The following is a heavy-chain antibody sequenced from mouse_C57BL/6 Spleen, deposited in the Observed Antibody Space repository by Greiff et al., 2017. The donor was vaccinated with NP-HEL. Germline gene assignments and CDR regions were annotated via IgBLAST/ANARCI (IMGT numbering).Heavy chain of an antibody. CDR1: GYTFTSYW. D-gene: IGHD3-2*02. V-gene: IGHV1-69*01. J-gene: IGHJ2*01. CDR3: ARKEGWDYFDY. CDR2: IDPSDSYT. Sequence: VQLQQPGAELVMPGASVKLSCKASGYTFTSYWMHWVKQRPGQGLEWIGEIDPSDSYTNYNQKFKGKSTLTVDKSSSTAYMQLSSLTSEDSAVYYCARKEGWDYFDYWGQGTTLTVSS.